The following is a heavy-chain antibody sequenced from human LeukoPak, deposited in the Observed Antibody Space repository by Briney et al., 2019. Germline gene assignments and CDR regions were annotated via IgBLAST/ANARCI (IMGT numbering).Heavy chain of an antibody. V-gene: IGHV4-30-4*01. D-gene: IGHD2-2*01. CDR2: IYYSGNT. CDR1: GGSISSGDYY. J-gene: IGHJ3*02. Sequence: KPSETLSLTCTVFGGSISSGDYYWNWIRQPPGKVPEWIGYIYYSGNTYYNPSLKSRVTLSLDTSKNEFSLKLSSVTAADTAVYSCAREDIVVLPAGAFDIWGQGTIVTVSS. CDR3: AREDIVVLPAGAFDI.